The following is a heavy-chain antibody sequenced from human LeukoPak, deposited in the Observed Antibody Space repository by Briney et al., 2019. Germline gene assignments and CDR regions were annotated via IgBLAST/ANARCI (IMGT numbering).Heavy chain of an antibody. CDR2: IIPIFGTA. CDR3: ARTGDYYDSSGYYYFDY. D-gene: IGHD3-22*01. Sequence: TVKVSCKASGGTFSSYAISWVRQAPGQGLEWMGGIIPIFGTANYAQEFQGRVTITTDESTSTAYMELSSLRSEDTAVYYCARTGDYYDSSGYYYFDYWGQGTLVTVSS. CDR1: GGTFSSYA. V-gene: IGHV1-69*05. J-gene: IGHJ4*02.